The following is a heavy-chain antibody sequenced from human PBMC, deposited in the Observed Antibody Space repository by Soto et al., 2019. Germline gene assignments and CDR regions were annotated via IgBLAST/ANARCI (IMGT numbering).Heavy chain of an antibody. V-gene: IGHV3-23*01. CDR1: GFTFSTYD. Sequence: EVQLLESGGGLVQPGGSLRLSCAASGFTFSTYDMSWVRQAPGKGLEWVSGISGSGGKTDYADSVKGRFTISRDNSKKTLYLQMNSLRAEDTAVYYCAKRNLYGSGTHDYWGQGSLVTVSP. D-gene: IGHD3-10*01. CDR2: ISGSGGKT. J-gene: IGHJ4*02. CDR3: AKRNLYGSGTHDY.